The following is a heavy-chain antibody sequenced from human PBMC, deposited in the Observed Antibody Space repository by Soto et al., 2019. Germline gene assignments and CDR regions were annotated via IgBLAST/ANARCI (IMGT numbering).Heavy chain of an antibody. CDR3: TRHNDYSNYAPWYYYGMDV. V-gene: IGHV3-73*01. CDR1: GVTLSGSA. J-gene: IGHJ6*02. CDR2: IRSKANSYAT. D-gene: IGHD4-4*01. Sequence: GGALRLSCAASGVTLSGSAMHRVRPASGKGVEGVGRIRSKANSYATAYAASVKGRFTISRDDSKNTAYLQMNSLKTEDTAVYYCTRHNDYSNYAPWYYYGMDVWGQGTTVTVSS.